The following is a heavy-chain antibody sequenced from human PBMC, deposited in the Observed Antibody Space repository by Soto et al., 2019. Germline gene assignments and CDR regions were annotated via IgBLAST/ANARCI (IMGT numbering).Heavy chain of an antibody. CDR2: IYYSGST. Sequence: SETLSLTCTVSGGSISSYYWSWIRQPPGKGLEWIGYIYYSGSTNYNPSLKSRVTISVDTSKNQFSLKLSSVTAADTAVYYCARHLQFTSWDYMDVWGKGTTVTVSS. V-gene: IGHV4-59*08. D-gene: IGHD2-2*01. CDR1: GGSISSYY. CDR3: ARHLQFTSWDYMDV. J-gene: IGHJ6*03.